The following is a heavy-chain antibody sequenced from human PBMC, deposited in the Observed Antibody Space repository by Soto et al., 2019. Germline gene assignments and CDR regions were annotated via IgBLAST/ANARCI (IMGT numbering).Heavy chain of an antibody. J-gene: IGHJ6*02. D-gene: IGHD2-2*01. CDR1: GFTFGDFG. V-gene: IGHV3-49*03. Sequence: GGSLRLSCTGSGFTFGDFGMSWFRQAPGKGLEWLSFIRSKGYGGTTESAASVRGRFITSRYDSKSIAYLQMNSLKTEDTAVYYRASLTSWSQEYYYGMDVWGQGTTVTVSS. CDR3: ASLTSWSQEYYYGMDV. CDR2: IRSKGYGGTT.